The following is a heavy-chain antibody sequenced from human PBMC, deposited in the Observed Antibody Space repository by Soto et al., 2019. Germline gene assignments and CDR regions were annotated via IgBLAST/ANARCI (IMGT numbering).Heavy chain of an antibody. V-gene: IGHV1-58*01. CDR1: GFSFTTSA. J-gene: IGHJ4*02. Sequence: EASVKVSCKASGFSFTTSAVQWVRQARGQRLEWIGWIVVDSGNTNYAQKFQERVTITSDMSTSTVYMELSSLRSEDTAVYYCAADSVVRDNFDYWGQGTLVTVSS. CDR2: IVVDSGNT. D-gene: IGHD3-22*01. CDR3: AADSVVRDNFDY.